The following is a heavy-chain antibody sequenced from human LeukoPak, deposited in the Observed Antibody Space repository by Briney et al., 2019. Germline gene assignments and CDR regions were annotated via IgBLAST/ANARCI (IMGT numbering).Heavy chain of an antibody. V-gene: IGHV3-74*01. J-gene: IGHJ3*01. D-gene: IGHD3-22*01. CDR3: ARGLVPSDITMN. CDR2: INSDGSTT. CDR1: GFTFSSYW. Sequence: GGSLRLSCAASGFTFSSYWMHWVRQAPGKGLVWVSRINSDGSTTEYADSVKGRFTISRDNAENTLYLQMNSLRAEDTAVYYRARGLVPSDITMNWGQGTMVTVSS.